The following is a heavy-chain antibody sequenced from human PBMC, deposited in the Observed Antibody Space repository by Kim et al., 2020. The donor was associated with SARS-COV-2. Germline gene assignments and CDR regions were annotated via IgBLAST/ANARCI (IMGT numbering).Heavy chain of an antibody. V-gene: IGHV3-23*01. D-gene: IGHD3-16*02. CDR3: AKDQGSKLHLGELSVDY. J-gene: IGHJ4*02. Sequence: VKGRFTISRDNSKNTLYLQMNSLRAEDTAVYYCAKDQGSKLHLGELSVDYWGQGTLVTVSS.